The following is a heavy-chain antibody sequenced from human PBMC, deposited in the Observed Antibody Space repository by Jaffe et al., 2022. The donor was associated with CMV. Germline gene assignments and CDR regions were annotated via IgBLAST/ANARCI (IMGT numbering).Heavy chain of an antibody. CDR2: ISGGGDST. J-gene: IGHJ4*02. V-gene: IGHV3-23*04. CDR1: GFTFSSYV. Sequence: EVQLVESGGGLVQPGESLRLSCVASGFTFSSYVINWVRQAPGKGLEWVSGISGGGDSTHYADSVKGRFTISRDNSKNTLYLQMSSLRAEDTAIYYCAKDPGGPLRVNYFDYWGQGTLVTVSS. CDR3: AKDPGGPLRVNYFDY. D-gene: IGHD4-17*01.